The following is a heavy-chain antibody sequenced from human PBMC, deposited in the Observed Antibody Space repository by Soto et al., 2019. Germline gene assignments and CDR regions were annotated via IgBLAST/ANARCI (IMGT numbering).Heavy chain of an antibody. J-gene: IGHJ3*02. CDR1: GFIFSSYA. CDR2: LSYDGSKQ. V-gene: IGHV3-30-3*01. CDR3: ARGGRQWLVSGAFDI. Sequence: QVQLVESGGGVVQPGRSLRLSCAASGFIFSSYAMHGVRQAPGKGLEWVAVLSYDGSKQYYAESVKGRFTISRDNSKKTLYLQMNSLRADDTAVYYCARGGRQWLVSGAFDIWGQGTMVSVSS. D-gene: IGHD6-19*01.